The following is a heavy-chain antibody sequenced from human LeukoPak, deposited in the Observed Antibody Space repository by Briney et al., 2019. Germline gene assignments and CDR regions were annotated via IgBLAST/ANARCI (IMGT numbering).Heavy chain of an antibody. CDR3: AGGTYPSFYYFDY. J-gene: IGHJ4*02. D-gene: IGHD1-26*01. CDR2: ISGSGGST. V-gene: IGHV3-23*01. CDR1: GFTFSNYA. Sequence: GGSLRLSCAASGFTFSNYAMSWVRQAPGKGLEWVSAISGSGGSTYYADSVKGRFTISRDNSKNTLCLQMNSLRAEDTAVYYCAGGTYPSFYYFDYWGQGTLVTVSS.